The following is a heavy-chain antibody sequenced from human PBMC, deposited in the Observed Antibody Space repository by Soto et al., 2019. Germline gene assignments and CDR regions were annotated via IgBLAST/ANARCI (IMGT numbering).Heavy chain of an antibody. CDR1: GGSISSSSYY. J-gene: IGHJ5*02. CDR2: IYYSGST. CDR3: PRHRGDYAFLT. Sequence: SETLSLTCSVSGGSISSSSYYWGWIRQPPGKGLEWIGSIYYSGSTYYNPSLKSRVTLSVDTSKNQFSLKLSSVTAADTALYYCPRHRGDYAFLTWGQGTLVTVSS. V-gene: IGHV4-39*01. D-gene: IGHD4-17*01.